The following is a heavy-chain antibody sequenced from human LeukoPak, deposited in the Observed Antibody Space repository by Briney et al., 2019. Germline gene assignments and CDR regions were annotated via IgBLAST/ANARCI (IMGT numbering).Heavy chain of an antibody. Sequence: QAGGSPRLSCAASGFTFSSYWMSRVRQAPGKGLEWVANIKQDGSEKYYVDSVKGRFTISRDNAKNSLYLQMNSLRAEDTAVYYCARGGRYDILTGYYKWWGQGTLVTVSS. V-gene: IGHV3-7*03. CDR1: GFTFSSYW. CDR2: IKQDGSEK. D-gene: IGHD3-9*01. J-gene: IGHJ4*02. CDR3: ARGGRYDILTGYYKW.